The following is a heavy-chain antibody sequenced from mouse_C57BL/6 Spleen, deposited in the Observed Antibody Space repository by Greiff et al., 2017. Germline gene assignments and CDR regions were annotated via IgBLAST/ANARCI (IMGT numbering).Heavy chain of an antibody. CDR3: ARAHDGYYFYHAMDY. CDR2: SRNKANDYTT. D-gene: IGHD2-3*01. CDR1: GFTFSDFY. V-gene: IGHV7-1*01. J-gene: IGHJ4*01. Sequence: EVKLMESGGGLVQSGRSLRLSCATSGFTFSDFYLEWVRQAPGKGLEWIAASRNKANDYTTEYSASVKGRFIVSRDTSQSILYLQMNALRAEDTAIYYCARAHDGYYFYHAMDYWGQGTSVTVSS.